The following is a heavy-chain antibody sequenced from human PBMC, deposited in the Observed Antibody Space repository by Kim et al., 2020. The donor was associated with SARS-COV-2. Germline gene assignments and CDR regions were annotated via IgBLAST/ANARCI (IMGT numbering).Heavy chain of an antibody. CDR3: AKDIVVVPAAIYYYYYGIDV. CDR1: GFTFSSYA. D-gene: IGHD2-2*01. J-gene: IGHJ6*02. CDR2: ISGSGGST. Sequence: GGSLRLSCAASGFTFSSYAMSWVRQAPGKGLEWVSAISGSGGSTYYADSVKGRFTISRDNSKNTLSLQMNSLRAEDTAVYYCAKDIVVVPAAIYYYYYGIDVWGQGTTVTVSS. V-gene: IGHV3-23*01.